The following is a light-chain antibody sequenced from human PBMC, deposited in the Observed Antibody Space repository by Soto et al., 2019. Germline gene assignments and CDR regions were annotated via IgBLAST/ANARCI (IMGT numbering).Light chain of an antibody. CDR1: SSNIGGNT. CDR3: SAWDDTLSGPV. CDR2: SDN. V-gene: IGLV1-44*01. J-gene: IGLJ3*02. Sequence: QPVLTQPPSASGAPGLRVTISCSGSSSNIGGNTVNWYQQLPGKAPKLLIHSDNERPSGVPGRFSGSRSGASASLAITGLQSEDEAYYYCSAWDDTLSGPVLGGGTKLTVL.